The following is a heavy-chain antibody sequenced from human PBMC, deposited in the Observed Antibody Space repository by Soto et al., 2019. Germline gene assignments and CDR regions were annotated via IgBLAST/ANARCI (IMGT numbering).Heavy chain of an antibody. CDR3: ATVLRGVVNWFDP. V-gene: IGHV1-18*01. Sequence: HLLQSGPEVKKPGAPITVSCKTSVDTFTNFVLSWVHQAPGQGLEWMGWIATYNSNRNYAQKFQGRLTLTTDTSTSTAYMELKSLRYDDTAVYYCATVLRGVVNWFDPWGQGTLVTVSS. D-gene: IGHD3-10*01. J-gene: IGHJ5*02. CDR1: VDTFTNFV. CDR2: IATYNSNR.